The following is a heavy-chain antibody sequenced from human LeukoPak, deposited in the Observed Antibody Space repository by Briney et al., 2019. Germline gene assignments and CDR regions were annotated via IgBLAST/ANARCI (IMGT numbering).Heavy chain of an antibody. J-gene: IGHJ5*02. V-gene: IGHV3-11*01. D-gene: IGHD2-2*01. CDR1: GFTFSDYY. Sequence: GGSRRLSCAASGFTFSDYYMSWIRQAPGKGMEWVSYISSSGSTIYYADSVKGRFTISRDNAKNSLYLQMNSLRAEDTAVYYCARDRGYCSSTSCFPGRYNWFDPWGQGTLVTVSS. CDR2: ISSSGSTI. CDR3: ARDRGYCSSTSCFPGRYNWFDP.